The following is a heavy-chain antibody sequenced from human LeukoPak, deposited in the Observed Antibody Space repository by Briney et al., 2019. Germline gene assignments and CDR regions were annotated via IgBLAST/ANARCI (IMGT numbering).Heavy chain of an antibody. Sequence: GASVKVFCKASGGTFSSYAISWVRQAPGQGLEWMGGIIPIFGTANYAQKFQGRVTITADESTSTAYMELSSLRSEDTAVYYCAATRFPEGSGSYSYYYYMDVWGKGTTVTVSS. V-gene: IGHV1-69*13. CDR1: GGTFSSYA. J-gene: IGHJ6*03. D-gene: IGHD1-26*01. CDR2: IIPIFGTA. CDR3: AATRFPEGSGSYSYYYYMDV.